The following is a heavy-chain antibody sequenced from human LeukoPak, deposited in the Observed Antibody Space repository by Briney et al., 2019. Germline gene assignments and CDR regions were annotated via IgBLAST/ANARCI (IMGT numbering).Heavy chain of an antibody. CDR1: GFTFSNAW. CDR2: IKSKTDGGTT. V-gene: IGHV3-15*01. Sequence: GGSLRLSCAASGFTFSNAWMSWVRQAPGKGLEWVGRIKSKTDGGTTDYAAPVKGRFTISRDDSKNTLYLQMNSLKTEDTAVYYRTTDPSVLAVGYWGQGTLVTVSS. D-gene: IGHD2-8*02. J-gene: IGHJ4*02. CDR3: TTDPSVLAVGY.